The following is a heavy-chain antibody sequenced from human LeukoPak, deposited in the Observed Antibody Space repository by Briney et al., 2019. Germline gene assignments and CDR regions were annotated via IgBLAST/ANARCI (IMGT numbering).Heavy chain of an antibody. D-gene: IGHD3-3*01. CDR2: INHSGST. V-gene: IGHV4-34*01. CDR3: ARGSRFLEWLLVTSYGMDV. J-gene: IGHJ6*02. Sequence: SETLSLTCAVYGGSFSGYYWSWIRQPLGKGLEWIGEINHSGSTNYNPSLKSRVTISVDTSKNQFSLKLSSVTAADTAVYYCARGSRFLEWLLVTSYGMDVWGQGTTVTVSS. CDR1: GGSFSGYY.